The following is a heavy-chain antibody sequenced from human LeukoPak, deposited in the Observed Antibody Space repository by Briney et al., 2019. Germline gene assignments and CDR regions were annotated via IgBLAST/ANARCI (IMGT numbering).Heavy chain of an antibody. J-gene: IGHJ4*02. D-gene: IGHD5-18*01. Sequence: GGSLRLSCAASGFTFSSYGMHWVRQAPGKGLEWVAVISYDGSNKYYADSVKGRFTISRDNSKDTLYLQMNSLRAEDTAVYYCAKHGGVQLGADYWGQGTLVTVSS. CDR1: GFTFSSYG. V-gene: IGHV3-30*18. CDR3: AKHGGVQLGADY. CDR2: ISYDGSNK.